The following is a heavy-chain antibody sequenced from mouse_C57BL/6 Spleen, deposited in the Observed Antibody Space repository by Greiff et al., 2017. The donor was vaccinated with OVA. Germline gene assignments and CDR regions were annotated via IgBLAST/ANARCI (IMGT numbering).Heavy chain of an antibody. CDR3: ARGYYGSSYGDYFDY. V-gene: IGHV5-16*01. J-gene: IGHJ2*01. D-gene: IGHD1-1*01. Sequence: EVKVVESEGGLVQPGSSMKLSCTASGFTFSDYYMAWVRQVPEKGLEWVANINYDGSSTYYLDSLKSRFIISRDNAKNILYLQMSSLKSEVTATYYCARGYYGSSYGDYFDYWGQGTTLTVSS. CDR1: GFTFSDYY. CDR2: INYDGSST.